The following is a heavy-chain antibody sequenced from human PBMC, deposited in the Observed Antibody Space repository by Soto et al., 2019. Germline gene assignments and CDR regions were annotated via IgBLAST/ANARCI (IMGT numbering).Heavy chain of an antibody. V-gene: IGHV3-7*01. CDR2: IKQDGSEK. CDR3: ATYKATTGTPVRLEY. D-gene: IGHD1-1*01. J-gene: IGHJ4*02. Sequence: LRLSCAASGFNFGSYWMTWVRQAPGKGLEWVANIKQDGSEKYYVDSVKGRFSSSRDNAKNSLYLQMNSLRAEDTAVYYCATYKATTGTPVRLEYRGQGTLVTVSS. CDR1: GFNFGSYW.